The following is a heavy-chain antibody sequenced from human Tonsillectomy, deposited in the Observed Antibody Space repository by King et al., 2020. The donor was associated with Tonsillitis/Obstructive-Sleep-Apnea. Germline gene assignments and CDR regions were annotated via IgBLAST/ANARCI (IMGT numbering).Heavy chain of an antibody. CDR2: ISSSSSYI. CDR3: ARGEGVVVVAATTYYFDY. CDR1: GFTFSSYS. D-gene: IGHD2-15*01. V-gene: IGHV3-21*01. J-gene: IGHJ4*02. Sequence: DVQLVESGGGLVKPGGSLRLSCAASGFTFSSYSMNWVRQAPGKGLEWVSSISSSSSYIYYADSVKGRFTISRDNAKNSLYLQMNSLRAEDTAVYYCARGEGVVVVAATTYYFDYWGQGTLVTVSS.